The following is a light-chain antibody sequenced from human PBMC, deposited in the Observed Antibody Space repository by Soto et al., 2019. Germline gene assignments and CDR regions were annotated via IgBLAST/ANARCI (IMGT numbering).Light chain of an antibody. V-gene: IGKV2-28*01. Sequence: IVMTQSPLSLPVTPGEPASISCRSSQSLLHSDGYNYLDWYLQKPGQSPQLLIYLGSYRASGVPDRFSGSGSGTDFTLKISRVEAEDVGVYCCMQALQTWTFGQGTKVDIK. CDR3: MQALQTWT. CDR1: QSLLHSDGYNY. CDR2: LGS. J-gene: IGKJ1*01.